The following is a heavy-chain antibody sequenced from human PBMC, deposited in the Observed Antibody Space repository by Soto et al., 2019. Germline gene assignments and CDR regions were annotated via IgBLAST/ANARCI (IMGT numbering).Heavy chain of an antibody. CDR1: GYSFISYW. J-gene: IGHJ3*02. CDR3: ARGIVVVPAAYDAFDI. D-gene: IGHD2-2*01. CDR2: IYPGDSDT. V-gene: IGHV5-51*01. Sequence: GESLKISCKGSGYSFISYWIGWVRQMPGKGLEWMGIIYPGDSDTRYSPSFQVQVTISADKSISTAYLQWSSLKASDTAMYYCARGIVVVPAAYDAFDIWGQGTMVTVSS.